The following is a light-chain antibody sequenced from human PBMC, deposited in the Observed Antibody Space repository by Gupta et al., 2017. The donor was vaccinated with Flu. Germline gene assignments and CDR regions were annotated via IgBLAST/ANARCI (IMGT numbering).Light chain of an antibody. CDR3: HQDDTYPWT. Sequence: DIQMTQSPSTLAASVGDRVTITCRASQNIRTWLAWYQQKPGTAPKLLIYVTSTLESGVPSRFSGSGSGTEFTLTISGLQPDDFATYYCHQDDTYPWTFGQGTKVEIK. CDR2: VTS. J-gene: IGKJ1*01. CDR1: QNIRTW. V-gene: IGKV1-5*03.